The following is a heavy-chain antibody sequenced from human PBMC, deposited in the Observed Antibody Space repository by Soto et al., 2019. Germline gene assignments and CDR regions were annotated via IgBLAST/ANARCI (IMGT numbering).Heavy chain of an antibody. Sequence: GESLKISCQGSTYSFTSYWISWVRQMPGKGLEWMGRIDPSDSYTNYSPSFQGHVTISADKSISTAYLQWSSLKASDTAMYYCARHASNSWFDPWGQGTLVTVSS. CDR1: TYSFTSYW. D-gene: IGHD3-16*01. CDR3: ARHASNSWFDP. J-gene: IGHJ5*02. CDR2: IDPSDSYT. V-gene: IGHV5-10-1*01.